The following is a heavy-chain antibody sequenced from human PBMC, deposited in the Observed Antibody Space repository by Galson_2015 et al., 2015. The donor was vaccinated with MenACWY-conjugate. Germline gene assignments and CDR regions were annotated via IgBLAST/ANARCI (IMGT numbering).Heavy chain of an antibody. CDR1: GYTLTELS. J-gene: IGHJ5*02. CDR2: FDPEDGET. CDR3: ATDQAYCSSTSCYTWFDP. Sequence: SVKVSCKVSGYTLTELSMHWVRQAPGKGLEWMGGFDPEDGETIYAQKFQGRVTMTEDTSTDTAYMELSSLRSEDTAVYYCATDQAYCSSTSCYTWFDPWGQATLVTVSS. V-gene: IGHV1-24*01. D-gene: IGHD2-2*02.